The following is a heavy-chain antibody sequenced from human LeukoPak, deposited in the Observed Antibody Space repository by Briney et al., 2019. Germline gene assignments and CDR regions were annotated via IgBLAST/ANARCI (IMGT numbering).Heavy chain of an antibody. CDR1: GGSISSSSYY. CDR2: IYYSGST. CDR3: VRQRITMIVVVIDY. V-gene: IGHV4-39*01. Sequence: SETLSLTCTVSGGSISSSSYYWGWIRQPPGKGLEWIGSIYYSGSTYYNPSLKSRVTISVDTSKNQFSLKLSSVTAADTAVYYCVRQRITMIVVVIDYWGQGTLVTVSS. J-gene: IGHJ4*02. D-gene: IGHD3-22*01.